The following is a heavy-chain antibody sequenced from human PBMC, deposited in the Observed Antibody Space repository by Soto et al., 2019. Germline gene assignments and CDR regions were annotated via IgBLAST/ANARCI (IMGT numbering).Heavy chain of an antibody. CDR3: VGGWLQRVPDY. CDR1: GYTFTSYY. V-gene: IGHV1-46*01. CDR2: INPSGGST. D-gene: IGHD5-12*01. J-gene: IGHJ4*02. Sequence: ASVKVSCKASGYTFTSYYMHWVRQAPGQGLEWMGIINPSGGSTSYAQKFQGRVTMTRDTSTSTVYMELSSLRSEDTAVYYCVGGWLQRVPDYWGQGTLVTVSS.